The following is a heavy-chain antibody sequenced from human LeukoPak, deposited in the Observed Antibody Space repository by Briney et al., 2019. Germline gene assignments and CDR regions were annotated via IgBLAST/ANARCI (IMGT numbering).Heavy chain of an antibody. V-gene: IGHV3-48*03. CDR1: GFTFSSYE. J-gene: IGHJ4*02. CDR2: ISSSGSII. CDR3: ARDQYYASGSYYNSSKGYFDY. D-gene: IGHD3-10*01. Sequence: GGSLRLSCAASGFTFSSYEMNWVRQAPGKGLEFISYISSSGSIIYYADSVKGRFTISRDNAKNSLFLQMNSLRAEDTAVYYCARDQYYASGSYYNSSKGYFDYWGQGTLVTVSS.